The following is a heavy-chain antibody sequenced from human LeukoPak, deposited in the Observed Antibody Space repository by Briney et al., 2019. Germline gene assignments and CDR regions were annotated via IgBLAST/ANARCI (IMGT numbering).Heavy chain of an antibody. CDR1: GGSISSYY. V-gene: IGHV4-59*01. D-gene: IGHD3-22*01. CDR2: IYYSGST. CDR3: ARDSAYYYDSSGYHGGFDY. Sequence: SETLSLTCTVSGGSISSYYWSWIRQPPGQGLEWTGYIYYSGSTNYNPPLKTRATIPVDTSKNQFSLKLSSVTAADTAVYYCARDSAYYYDSSGYHGGFDYWGQGTLVTVSS. J-gene: IGHJ4*02.